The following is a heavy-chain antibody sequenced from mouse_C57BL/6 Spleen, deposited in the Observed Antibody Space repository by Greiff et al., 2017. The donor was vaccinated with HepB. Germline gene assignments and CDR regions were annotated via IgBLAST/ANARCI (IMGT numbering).Heavy chain of an antibody. CDR1: GYAFSSSW. J-gene: IGHJ3*01. D-gene: IGHD2-1*01. Sequence: QVQLKESGPELVKPGASVKISCKASGYAFSSSWMNWVKQRPGKGLEWIGRIYPGDGDTNYNGKFKGKATLTADKSSSTAYMQLSSLTSEDSAVYFCASLLPFAYWGQGTLVTVSA. CDR2: IYPGDGDT. CDR3: ASLLPFAY. V-gene: IGHV1-82*01.